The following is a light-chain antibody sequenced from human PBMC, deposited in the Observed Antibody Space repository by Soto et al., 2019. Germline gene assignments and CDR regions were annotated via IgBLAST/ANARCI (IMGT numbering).Light chain of an antibody. CDR2: GAS. J-gene: IGKJ1*01. Sequence: EIVFTHSPGTLSLSPCERATLSSRASQSVGSNYLAWYQQKPGQAPRILIFGASGRATGIPDRFSGSGSGTDFTLTISRLEPEDFAVYYCQQYGSLSWTFGQGTKVDIK. CDR3: QQYGSLSWT. CDR1: QSVGSNY. V-gene: IGKV3-20*01.